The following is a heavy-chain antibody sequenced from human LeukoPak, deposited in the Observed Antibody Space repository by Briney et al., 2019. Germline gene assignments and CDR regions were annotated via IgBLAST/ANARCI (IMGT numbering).Heavy chain of an antibody. CDR1: GAFIDSNNW. CDR3: ARAPKYYFDSSASWYFDI. D-gene: IGHD3-22*01. Sequence: SETLPLTCAVSGAFIDSNNWWSWVRQTPGKGLEWIAEIFHSGSTNYNPSLKSRVTISLDESKNQFYLKLNSVTAADTAVYYCARAPKYYFDSSASWYFDIWGLGTLVAASS. J-gene: IGHJ2*01. CDR2: IFHSGST. V-gene: IGHV4-4*02.